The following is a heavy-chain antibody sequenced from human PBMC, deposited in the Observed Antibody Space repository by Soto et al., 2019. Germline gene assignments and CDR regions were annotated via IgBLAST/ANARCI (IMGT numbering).Heavy chain of an antibody. Sequence: ASLKVSCKASGGTFSSYAIIWVRQAPGQGLDLMGGIIPIFGTANYAQKFQGRVTITADESTSTAYMELSSLRSEDTAVYYCARDPIVGATGSYYYYGMDVWGQGTTVTVSS. CDR2: IIPIFGTA. V-gene: IGHV1-69*13. D-gene: IGHD1-26*01. CDR3: ARDPIVGATGSYYYYGMDV. J-gene: IGHJ6*02. CDR1: GGTFSSYA.